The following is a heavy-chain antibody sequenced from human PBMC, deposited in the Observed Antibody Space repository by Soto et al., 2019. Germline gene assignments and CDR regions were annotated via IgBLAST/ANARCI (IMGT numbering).Heavy chain of an antibody. J-gene: IGHJ6*02. V-gene: IGHV4-31*02. CDR1: GGSISSGGYY. CDR3: ARAQDFWSGLALDGMDV. CDR2: IYYSGST. Sequence: SETLSLTCTVSGGSISSGGYYWSWIRQHPGKGLEWIGYIYYSGSTYYNPSLKSRVTISVDTSKNQFSLKLSSVTAADTAVYYCARAQDFWSGLALDGMDVWGQGTTVTVSS. D-gene: IGHD3-3*01.